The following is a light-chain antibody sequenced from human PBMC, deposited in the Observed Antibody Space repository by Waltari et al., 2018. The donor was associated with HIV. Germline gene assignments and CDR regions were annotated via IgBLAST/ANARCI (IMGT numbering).Light chain of an antibody. CDR2: AAS. J-gene: IGKJ2*01. CDR1: QGIGSD. CDR3: QRYDRAPYT. V-gene: IGKV1-27*01. Sequence: DVQMTQSPSSLSASVGDRVAITCRASQGIGSDLAWYQQKPGRVPKLLIYAASTLQSGVPSRLSGSGSGTDFTLTITSLQTEDFGFYYCQRYDRAPYTFGPGTKLELK.